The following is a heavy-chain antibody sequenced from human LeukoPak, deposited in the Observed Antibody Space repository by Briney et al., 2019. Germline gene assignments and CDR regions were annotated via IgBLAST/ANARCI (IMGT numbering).Heavy chain of an antibody. CDR2: ISSSGSTI. CDR1: GFTFSNYW. CDR3: HVQSIASLGRLYYFDY. J-gene: IGHJ4*02. Sequence: PGGSLRLSCAASGFTFSNYWMNWARQAPGKGLEWVSYISSSGSTIYYADSVKGRFTISRDNAKNSLYLQMNSLRAEDTAVYYCHVQSIASLGRLYYFDYRGQGTLVTVSS. V-gene: IGHV3-48*04. D-gene: IGHD3-16*01.